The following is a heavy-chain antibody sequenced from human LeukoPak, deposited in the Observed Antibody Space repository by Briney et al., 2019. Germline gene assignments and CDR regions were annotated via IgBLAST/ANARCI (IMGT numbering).Heavy chain of an antibody. J-gene: IGHJ4*02. D-gene: IGHD3-22*01. CDR1: GLTFDDYG. Sequence: GGSLRLSCAASGLTFDDYGMSWVRQAPGKGLEWVSSINWNGGSTCYADSVKGRFTISRDNAKNSLYLQMNSLRAEDTALYYCASSYDSSGYLFDYWGQGTLVTVSS. V-gene: IGHV3-20*04. CDR3: ASSYDSSGYLFDY. CDR2: INWNGGST.